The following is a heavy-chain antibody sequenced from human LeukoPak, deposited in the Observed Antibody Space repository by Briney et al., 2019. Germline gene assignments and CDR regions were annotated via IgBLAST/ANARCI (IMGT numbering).Heavy chain of an antibody. V-gene: IGHV1-8*03. J-gene: IGHJ3*02. Sequence: GASVKVSCKASGYTFTSYDINWVRQATGQGLEWMGWMNPNSGNTGYAQKFQGRVTITRNTSISTAYMELSSLRSEDTAVYYCARNYDFWSGYSYRTKAVGAFDIWGQGTMVTASS. CDR1: GYTFTSYD. CDR2: MNPNSGNT. CDR3: ARNYDFWSGYSYRTKAVGAFDI. D-gene: IGHD3-3*01.